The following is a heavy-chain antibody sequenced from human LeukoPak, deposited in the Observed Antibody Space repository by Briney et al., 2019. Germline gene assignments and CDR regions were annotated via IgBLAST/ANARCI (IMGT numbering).Heavy chain of an antibody. V-gene: IGHV3-23*01. D-gene: IGHD5-24*01. Sequence: PGGSLRLSCAASGFTFSSYAMSWVRQAPAKGLEWVSAISGSASSTYHADSVKGRFTISRDNSKNTLYLQMNSRRADDTAVYYCAMKAVPRPRLHDAFDFWGQGTVVSVSS. CDR1: GFTFSSYA. CDR2: ISGSASST. J-gene: IGHJ3*01. CDR3: AMKAVPRPRLHDAFDF.